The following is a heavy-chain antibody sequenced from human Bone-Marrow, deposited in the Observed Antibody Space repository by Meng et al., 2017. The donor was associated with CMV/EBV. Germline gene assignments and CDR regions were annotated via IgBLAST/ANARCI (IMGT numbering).Heavy chain of an antibody. J-gene: IGHJ4*02. D-gene: IGHD3-3*01. V-gene: IGHV4-39*01. CDR2: IYYSGST. CDR1: GGSISSSSYS. Sequence: GSLRLSCTVSGGSISSSSYSWGWIRQPPGKGLEWIGSIYYSGSTYYNPSPKSRVTISVDTSKNQFSLKLSSVNAADTAVYYCVRMFYDFWSGSREFDYWGQGTLVTVSS. CDR3: VRMFYDFWSGSREFDY.